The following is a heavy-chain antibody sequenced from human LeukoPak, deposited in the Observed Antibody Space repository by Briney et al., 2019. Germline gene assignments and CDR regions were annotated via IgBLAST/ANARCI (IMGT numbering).Heavy chain of an antibody. J-gene: IGHJ6*03. D-gene: IGHD5-18*01. V-gene: IGHV4-34*01. CDR1: GGSFSGYY. CDR3: ARVYTYGSYYYYMDV. Sequence: SETLSLTCAVFGGSFSGYYWSWIRQPPGKGLEWIGEINHSGSTNYNPSLKSRVTISVDRSKNQFSLKLSSVTAADTAVYYCARVYTYGSYYYYMDVWGKGTTVTISS. CDR2: INHSGST.